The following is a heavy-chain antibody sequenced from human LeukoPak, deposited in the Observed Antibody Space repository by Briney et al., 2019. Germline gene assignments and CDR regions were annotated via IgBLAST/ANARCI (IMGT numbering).Heavy chain of an antibody. CDR2: INHSGST. D-gene: IGHD3-3*01. J-gene: IGHJ4*02. CDR3: ARGRGYDFWSAYQSDY. CDR1: GGSFSGYY. V-gene: IGHV4-34*01. Sequence: SETLSLTCAVYGGSFSGYYWSWIRQPPGKGLEWIGEINHSGSTNYNPSLKSRVTLSVDTSKNQFSLNLSSVTAADTAVYYCARGRGYDFWSAYQSDYWGQGTLVTVSS.